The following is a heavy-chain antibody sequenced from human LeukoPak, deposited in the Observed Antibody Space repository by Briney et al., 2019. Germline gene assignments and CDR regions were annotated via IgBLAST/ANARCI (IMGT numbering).Heavy chain of an antibody. CDR3: AREAAAASTWFDP. J-gene: IGHJ5*02. D-gene: IGHD6-13*01. V-gene: IGHV1-69*13. Sequence: ASVKVSCKASGYTFTDYYMHWVRQAPGQGLEWMGGIIPIFGTANYAQKFQGRVTITADESTSTAYMELSSLRSEDTAVYYCAREAAAASTWFDPWGQGTLVTVSS. CDR1: GYTFTDYY. CDR2: IIPIFGTA.